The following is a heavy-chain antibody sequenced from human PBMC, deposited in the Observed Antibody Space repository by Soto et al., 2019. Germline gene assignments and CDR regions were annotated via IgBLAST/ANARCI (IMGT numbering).Heavy chain of an antibody. J-gene: IGHJ6*02. CDR1: GGTFGSYA. CDR3: ARSQGSSTSLEIYYYYYYGMDV. Sequence: QVQLVQSGAEVKKPGSSVKVSCKASGGTFGSYAISWVRQAPGQGLEWMGGIIPIPGTANYAQKFQGRVTIAADYSTSTAYMELSSLRSEDTAVYYCARSQGSSTSLEIYYYYYYGMDVWGQGTTVTVSS. V-gene: IGHV1-69*01. D-gene: IGHD2-2*01. CDR2: IIPIPGTA.